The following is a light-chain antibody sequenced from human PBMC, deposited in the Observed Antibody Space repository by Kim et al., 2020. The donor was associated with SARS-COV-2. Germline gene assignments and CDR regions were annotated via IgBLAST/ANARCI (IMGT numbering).Light chain of an antibody. CDR1: SSDIGGYNY. CDR2: DVS. V-gene: IGLV2-14*01. J-gene: IGLJ3*02. CDR3: SSYTSTGSWV. Sequence: QSALTQPASVSGSPGQSIAISCTGTSSDIGGYNYVSWYQQSPGKVPKLMIYDVSKRPSGVSDRFSGSKSGNTASLTISGLQAEDEADYYCSSYTSTGSWVFGGGTKLAVL.